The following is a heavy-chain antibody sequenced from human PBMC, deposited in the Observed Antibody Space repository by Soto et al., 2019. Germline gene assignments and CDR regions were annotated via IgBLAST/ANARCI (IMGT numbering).Heavy chain of an antibody. Sequence: EVQLVESGGGMVQPGRSLRLSCVGSGFTFKSDWMTWVRQAPGKGLEWVANIKGDGTKENYVDSVKGRFTISRDNAKNSLYLQMNSLRVEDTAVYYCARDLSASCGGGWCDAFDLWGQGTVVSVSS. CDR1: GFTFKSDW. V-gene: IGHV3-7*04. CDR2: IKGDGTKE. CDR3: ARDLSASCGGGWCDAFDL. D-gene: IGHD2-21*01. J-gene: IGHJ3*01.